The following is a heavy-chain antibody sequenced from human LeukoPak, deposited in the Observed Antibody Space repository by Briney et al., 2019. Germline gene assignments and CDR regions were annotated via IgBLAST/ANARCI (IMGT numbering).Heavy chain of an antibody. D-gene: IGHD3-22*01. CDR3: AKGSGYYYDSSGYYYFDY. Sequence: GGPLRLSCAASGFTFSSYAMSWVRQAPGKGLEWVSAISGSGGSTYYADSVKGRFTISRDNSKNTLYLQMNSLRAEDTAVYYCAKGSGYYYDSSGYYYFDYWGQGTLVTVSS. J-gene: IGHJ4*02. CDR2: ISGSGGST. V-gene: IGHV3-23*01. CDR1: GFTFSSYA.